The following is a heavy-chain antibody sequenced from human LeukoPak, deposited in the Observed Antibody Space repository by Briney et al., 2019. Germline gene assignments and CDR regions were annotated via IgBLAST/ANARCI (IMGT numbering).Heavy chain of an antibody. Sequence: GGSLRLSCAASGFTFHNYAIHWVRQAPGKGLEWVSVTNIDGSTYYADSVKGRFTISRDNSKNTLDLQMNSLRADDTAVYYCARDLVNWGQGTLVTVSS. CDR1: GFTFHNYA. V-gene: IGHV3-53*01. CDR2: TNIDGST. CDR3: ARDLVN. J-gene: IGHJ4*02. D-gene: IGHD2-21*01.